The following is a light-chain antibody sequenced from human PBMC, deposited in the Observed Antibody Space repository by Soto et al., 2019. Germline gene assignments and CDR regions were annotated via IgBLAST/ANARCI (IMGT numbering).Light chain of an antibody. CDR3: SSHAGIINVV. V-gene: IGLV2-8*01. CDR1: SSDVGGYNY. CDR2: EVT. Sequence: QSALTQPPSASGSPGQSVTISCTGTSSDVGGYNYVSWYQQHPGKAPRLMIYEVTKRPSGVPGRFSGSKSGNTASLTVSGLQAEDEADYYCSSHAGIINVVFGGGTKVTVL. J-gene: IGLJ3*02.